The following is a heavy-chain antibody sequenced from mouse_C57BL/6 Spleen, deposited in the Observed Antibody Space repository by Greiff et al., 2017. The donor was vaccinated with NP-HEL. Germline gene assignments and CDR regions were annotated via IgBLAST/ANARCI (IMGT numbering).Heavy chain of an antibody. CDR1: GYAFSSYW. V-gene: IGHV1-80*01. Sequence: QVQLQQSGAELVKPGASVKISCKASGYAFSSYWMNWVKQRPGKGLEWIGQIYPGDGDTNYNGKFKGKATLTADKSSSTAYMQLSSLTSEDSAVYCCARRLGRDWYFDVWGTGTTVTVSS. CDR3: ARRLGRDWYFDV. CDR2: IYPGDGDT. J-gene: IGHJ1*03. D-gene: IGHD4-1*01.